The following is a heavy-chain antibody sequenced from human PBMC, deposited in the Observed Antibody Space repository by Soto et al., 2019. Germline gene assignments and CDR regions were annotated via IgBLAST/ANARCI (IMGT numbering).Heavy chain of an antibody. CDR3: AKETIVVVPAASSYYCYYMDV. Sequence: GGSLRLSCAASGFTLSTYYMSWVRQAPGKGLEWVANINQDGSEKFYLDSVKGRFTISRDNAKNSLYLEMNSLSAEDTAVYYCAKETIVVVPAASSYYCYYMDVWGKGTTVTVSS. J-gene: IGHJ6*03. V-gene: IGHV3-7*05. CDR1: GFTLSTYY. CDR2: INQDGSEK. D-gene: IGHD2-2*01.